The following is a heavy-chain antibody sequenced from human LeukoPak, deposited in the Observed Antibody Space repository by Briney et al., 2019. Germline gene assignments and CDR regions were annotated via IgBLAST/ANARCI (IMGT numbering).Heavy chain of an antibody. CDR3: ARGRCSSRSCYLFDY. J-gene: IGHJ4*02. V-gene: IGHV1-2*02. CDR1: GYTLTGYY. D-gene: IGHD2-2*01. CDR2: INPNSGGT. Sequence: ASVKVSCKAAGYTLTGYYMHWVRQAPGQGLEWMGWINPNSGGTSYAQKFQGRVTMTRDTSISTAYTELSRLRSDDTAVYYCARGRCSSRSCYLFDYWGQGTLVTVSS.